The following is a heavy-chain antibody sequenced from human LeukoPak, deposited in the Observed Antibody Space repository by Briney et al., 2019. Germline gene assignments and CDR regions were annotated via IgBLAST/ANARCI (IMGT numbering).Heavy chain of an antibody. J-gene: IGHJ3*02. Sequence: ASVKVSCKVSGYTFTELSMHWVRQAPGKGLEWMGRFDPEDGETIYAQKFQGRVTMTEDTSTDTAYMELSSLRSEDTAVYYCATDPFTYYYGSGDAFDIWGQGTMVTVSS. CDR2: FDPEDGET. V-gene: IGHV1-24*01. CDR1: GYTFTELS. CDR3: ATDPFTYYYGSGDAFDI. D-gene: IGHD3-10*01.